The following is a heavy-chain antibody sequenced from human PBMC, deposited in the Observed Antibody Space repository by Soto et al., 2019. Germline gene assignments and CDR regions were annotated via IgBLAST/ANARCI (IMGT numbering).Heavy chain of an antibody. J-gene: IGHJ4*02. CDR3: AKDRQPDGLWPFDH. V-gene: IGHV3-23*01. CDR2: LFGNGRGI. D-gene: IGHD2-8*01. CDR1: GFTFHIYA. Sequence: PGGSLRLSCAASGFTFHIYAMSWVRQAPGKGLEWISGLFGNGRGISYADSVKGRFTISRDNSKNILNLQMNSLRPDDTGVYFCAKDRQPDGLWPFDHWGRGTLVTASS.